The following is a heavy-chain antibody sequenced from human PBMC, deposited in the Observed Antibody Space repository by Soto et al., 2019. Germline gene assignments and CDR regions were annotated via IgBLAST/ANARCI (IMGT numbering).Heavy chain of an antibody. CDR1: GESFSGYY. CDR2: INHSGSA. V-gene: IGHV4-34*01. CDR3: ARPMTTVIPSLGY. D-gene: IGHD4-17*01. J-gene: IGHJ4*02. Sequence: QVQLQQWGAGLLKPSETLSLTCAVYGESFSGYYWSWIRQSPDKGLEWIGEINHSGSASYNPSLKSRVAISVDTSKNQFARKLSSVTAADRAVYYCARPMTTVIPSLGYWSQGTLVTVSS.